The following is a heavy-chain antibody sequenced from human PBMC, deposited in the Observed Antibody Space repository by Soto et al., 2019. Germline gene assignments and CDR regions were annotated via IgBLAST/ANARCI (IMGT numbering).Heavy chain of an antibody. CDR3: ARSPTRTNYADYFDP. CDR2: ISGSGGST. J-gene: IGHJ5*02. CDR1: GFTFSSYA. V-gene: IGHV3-23*01. D-gene: IGHD4-17*01. Sequence: EVQVLESGGGLVQPGGSLRLSCAASGFTFSSYAMSWVRQAPGKGLQWVSAISGSGGSTYYADSVKGRFTISRDNSKNTLYLQMNSLGAEDTAVYYCARSPTRTNYADYFDPWGQGTLVTVSS.